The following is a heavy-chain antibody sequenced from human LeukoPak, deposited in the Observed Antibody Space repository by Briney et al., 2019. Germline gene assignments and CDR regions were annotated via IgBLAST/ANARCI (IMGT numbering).Heavy chain of an antibody. CDR2: ISWDGGST. CDR3: AKDIGRGYDSGGGDY. J-gene: IGHJ4*02. CDR1: GFTFDDYT. V-gene: IGHV3-43*01. D-gene: IGHD5-12*01. Sequence: GGSLRLSCAASGFTFDDYTMHWVRQAPGKGLEWVSLISWDGGSTHYADSVKGRFTISRDNSKNSLYLQMNSLRTEDTALYYCAKDIGRGYDSGGGDYWGQGTLVTVSS.